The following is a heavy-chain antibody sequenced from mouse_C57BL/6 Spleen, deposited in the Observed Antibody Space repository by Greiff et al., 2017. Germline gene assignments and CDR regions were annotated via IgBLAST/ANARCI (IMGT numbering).Heavy chain of an antibody. CDR3: AIAEGYDYAFLFDY. J-gene: IGHJ2*01. CDR2: INPSSGYT. CDR1: GYTFTSYW. D-gene: IGHD2-4*01. Sequence: QVQLQQSGAELAKPGASVKLSCKASGYTFTSYWMHWVKQRPGQGLEWIGYINPSSGYTKYNQKFKDTATLTADKSSSTAYMQLSSLTYEDSAVYYCAIAEGYDYAFLFDYWGQGTTLTVSS. V-gene: IGHV1-7*01.